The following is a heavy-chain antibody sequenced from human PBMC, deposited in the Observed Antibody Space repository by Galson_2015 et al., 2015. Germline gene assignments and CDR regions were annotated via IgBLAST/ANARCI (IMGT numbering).Heavy chain of an antibody. Sequence: SVKVSCKASGGTFSSYAISWVRQAPGQGLEWMGGIIPIFGTANYAQKFQGRVTITADESTSTAYMELCSLRSEDTAVYYCARDSVVAATEWWENDAFDIWGQGTMVTVSS. V-gene: IGHV1-69*13. CDR2: IIPIFGTA. CDR1: GGTFSSYA. J-gene: IGHJ3*02. D-gene: IGHD2-15*01. CDR3: ARDSVVAATEWWENDAFDI.